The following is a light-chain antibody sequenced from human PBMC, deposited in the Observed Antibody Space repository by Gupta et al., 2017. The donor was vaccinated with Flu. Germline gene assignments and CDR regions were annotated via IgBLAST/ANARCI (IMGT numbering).Light chain of an antibody. CDR3: SSYTTTNTFVV. CDR1: ISDVGGYDF. CDR2: EVS. J-gene: IGLJ3*02. Sequence: IAISCTGTISDVGGYDFVSWYQQHPGKAPKLMIFEVSRRPSGIADRISGSKSGNTASLTISGLRAEDEAYYYCSSYTTTNTFVVFGGGTKLTVL. V-gene: IGLV2-14*01.